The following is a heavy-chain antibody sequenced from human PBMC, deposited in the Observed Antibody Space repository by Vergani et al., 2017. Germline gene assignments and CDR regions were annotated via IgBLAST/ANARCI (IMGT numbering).Heavy chain of an antibody. J-gene: IGHJ3*02. V-gene: IGHV4-30-4*08. Sequence: QVQLQESGPGLVKPSQTLSLTCTVSGGSISSGDYYWSWIRQPPGKGLEWIGYIYYSGSTYYNPSLKSRVTISVDTSKNQFSLKLSSVTAADTAVYYCARETDSITIFGVVTDDAFDIWGQGTMVTVSS. D-gene: IGHD3-3*01. CDR3: ARETDSITIFGVVTDDAFDI. CDR1: GGSISSGDYY. CDR2: IYYSGST.